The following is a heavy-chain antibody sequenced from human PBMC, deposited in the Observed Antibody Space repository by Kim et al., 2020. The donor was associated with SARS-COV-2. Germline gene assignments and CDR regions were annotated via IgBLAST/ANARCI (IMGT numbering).Heavy chain of an antibody. CDR3: AKDSGQLVHRYFDL. CDR2: ISGSGGST. D-gene: IGHD6-6*01. J-gene: IGHJ2*01. CDR1: GFTFSSYA. Sequence: GSLRLSCAASGFTFSSYAMSWVRQAPGKGLEWVSAISGSGGSTYYADSVKGRFTISRDNSKNTLYLQMNSLRAEDTAIYYCAKDSGQLVHRYFDLWGRGTLVTVSS. V-gene: IGHV3-23*01.